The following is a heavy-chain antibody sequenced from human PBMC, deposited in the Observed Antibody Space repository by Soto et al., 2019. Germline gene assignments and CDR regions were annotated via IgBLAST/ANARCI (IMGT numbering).Heavy chain of an antibody. Sequence: SETLSLTCAVSGGSMSSSNLWSWVRQPPGKGQEWIGEIYHSGSTNYNPSLKSRVTISVDKSKNQFSLKLSSATAADTAVYYCASSREDYYYGMDVWGQGTTVTSP. CDR1: GGSMSSSNL. V-gene: IGHV4-4*02. J-gene: IGHJ6*02. CDR2: IYHSGST. CDR3: ASSREDYYYGMDV.